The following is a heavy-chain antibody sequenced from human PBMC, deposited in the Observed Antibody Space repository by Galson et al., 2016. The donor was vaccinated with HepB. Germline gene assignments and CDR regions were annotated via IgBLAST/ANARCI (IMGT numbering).Heavy chain of an antibody. CDR3: HVWFGESRYGVDV. J-gene: IGHJ6*02. CDR2: ISSDGSKT. Sequence: SLRLSCAASGFTSSSYWMHWARQAPGKGLVWVSRISSDGSKTTYADSVKGRFTISRDNAKNTLSLQVNSLRVEDTAVYYCHVWFGESRYGVDVWGQGTTVTVSS. D-gene: IGHD3-10*01. V-gene: IGHV3-74*01. CDR1: GFTSSSYW.